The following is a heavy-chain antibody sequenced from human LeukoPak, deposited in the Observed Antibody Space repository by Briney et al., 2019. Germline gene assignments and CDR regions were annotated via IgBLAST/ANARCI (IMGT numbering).Heavy chain of an antibody. CDR1: GGSISSGSYY. V-gene: IGHV4-39*01. D-gene: IGHD2-15*01. Sequence: SETLSLTCTVSGGSISSGSYYWGWIRQPPGKGLEWIGSIYYSGSTYYNPSLKSRVTISVDTSKNQFSLKLSSVTAADTAVYYCARGIGEWWYYYYMDVWGKGTTVTISS. J-gene: IGHJ6*03. CDR3: ARGIGEWWYYYYMDV. CDR2: IYYSGST.